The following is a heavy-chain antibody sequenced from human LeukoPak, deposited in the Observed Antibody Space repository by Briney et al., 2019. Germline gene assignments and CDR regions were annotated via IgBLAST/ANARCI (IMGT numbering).Heavy chain of an antibody. J-gene: IGHJ4*02. Sequence: GGSLRLSCAASGFTFRSSWMHWVRQAPGKGLVWVSRINADEGTTNYADSVKGRFTISRDNAKNTLYLQMNSLRAEDTAVYYCARGDGRTGWYFDYWGQGTLVTVSA. CDR1: GFTFRSSW. CDR2: INADEGTT. D-gene: IGHD6-19*01. V-gene: IGHV3-74*01. CDR3: ARGDGRTGWYFDY.